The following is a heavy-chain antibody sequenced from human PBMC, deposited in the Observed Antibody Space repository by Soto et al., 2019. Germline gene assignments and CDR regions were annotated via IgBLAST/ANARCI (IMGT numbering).Heavy chain of an antibody. CDR2: INPSGGST. Sequence: ASVKVSCKASGYTFTSYYMYWVRQAPGQGLEWMGIINPSGGSTSYAQKFQGRVTMTRDTSTSTVYMELSSLRSEDTAVYYCAREAIISHHWFDPWGQGTLVTVPQ. CDR3: AREAIISHHWFDP. V-gene: IGHV1-46*01. D-gene: IGHD3-9*01. J-gene: IGHJ5*02. CDR1: GYTFTSYY.